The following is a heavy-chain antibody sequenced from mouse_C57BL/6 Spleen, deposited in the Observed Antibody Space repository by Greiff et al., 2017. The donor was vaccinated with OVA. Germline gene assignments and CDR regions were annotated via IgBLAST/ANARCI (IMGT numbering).Heavy chain of an antibody. CDR2: IYPRSGNT. J-gene: IGHJ4*01. CDR1: GYTFTSYG. D-gene: IGHD1-1*01. Sequence: VKLQQSGAELARPGASVKLSCKASGYTFTSYGISWVKQRTGQGLEWIGEIYPRSGNTYYNEKFKGKATLTADKSSSTAYMELRSLTSEDSAVYFCARPVNYGSSYDAMDYWGQGTSVTVSS. V-gene: IGHV1-81*01. CDR3: ARPVNYGSSYDAMDY.